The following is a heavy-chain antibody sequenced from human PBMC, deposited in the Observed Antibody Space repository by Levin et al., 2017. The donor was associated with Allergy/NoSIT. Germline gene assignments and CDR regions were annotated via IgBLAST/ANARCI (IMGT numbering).Heavy chain of an antibody. CDR3: VKNGDYGELGY. Sequence: HPGGSLRLSCSASGFTFSGYTMQWVRQAPGKGLESVSAISNHGGRTYYTDSVKGRFTISRGNSKNTLYLQMSSLRTEDTALYYCVKNGDYGELGYWGQGTLVTVSS. CDR2: ISNHGGRT. J-gene: IGHJ4*02. CDR1: GFTFSGYT. V-gene: IGHV3-64D*06. D-gene: IGHD4-17*01.